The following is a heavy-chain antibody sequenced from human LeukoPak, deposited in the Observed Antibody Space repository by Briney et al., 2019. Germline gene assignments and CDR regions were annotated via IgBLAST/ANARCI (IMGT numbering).Heavy chain of an antibody. D-gene: IGHD6-13*01. CDR1: GGSISSSSSY. V-gene: IGHV4-39*07. Sequence: QSSETLSLTCTVSGGSISSSSSYWGWIRQPPGKGLEWIGSIYYSGTTYYNPSLKSRVTISVDTSKNQFSLKLSSVTAADTAVYYCARGAAAGTFDYWGQGTLVTVSS. CDR2: IYYSGTT. J-gene: IGHJ4*02. CDR3: ARGAAAGTFDY.